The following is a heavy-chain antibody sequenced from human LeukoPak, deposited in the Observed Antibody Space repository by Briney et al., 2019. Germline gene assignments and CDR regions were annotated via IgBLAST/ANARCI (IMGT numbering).Heavy chain of an antibody. V-gene: IGHV1-18*01. CDR2: ISTYNDNT. J-gene: IGHJ4*02. CDR1: GYTFTSYG. CDR3: ARRYISTIFGVVIYYFDY. Sequence: ASVNVSFKASGYTFTSYGITWVRQAPGEGLEWMGWISTYNDNTNYAQKLQGRVTMTTDTSTSTAYMELRSLRSDDTAVYYCARRYISTIFGVVIYYFDYWGQGTLVTVSS. D-gene: IGHD3-3*01.